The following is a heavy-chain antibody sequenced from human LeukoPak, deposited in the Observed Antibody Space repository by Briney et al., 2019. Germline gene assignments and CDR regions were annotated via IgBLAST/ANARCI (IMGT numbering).Heavy chain of an antibody. D-gene: IGHD2-21*02. CDR2: IIPIFGTA. CDR1: GGTFSSYA. V-gene: IGHV1-69*13. Sequence: SVKVSCKACGGTFSSYAISWVRQAPGQGLEWMGGIIPIFGTANYAQKFQGRVTITADESTSTAYMELSSLRSEDTAVYYCAKGPRGDWIWEYYMDVWGKGTTVTFSS. J-gene: IGHJ6*03. CDR3: AKGPRGDWIWEYYMDV.